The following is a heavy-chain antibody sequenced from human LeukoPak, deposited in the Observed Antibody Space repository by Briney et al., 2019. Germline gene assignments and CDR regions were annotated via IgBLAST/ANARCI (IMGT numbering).Heavy chain of an antibody. CDR1: GFTVSSNY. V-gene: IGHV3-53*01. D-gene: IGHD1-26*01. J-gene: IGHJ5*02. CDR2: IYSGGST. Sequence: GGSLRLSCAASGFTVSSNYMSWVRQAPGKGLEWVSVIYSGGSTYYADSVKGRFTISRDNSKNTLYLQMNSLRAEDTAVYYCAKEGAYAALNAWGQGTLVSVSS. CDR3: AKEGAYAALNA.